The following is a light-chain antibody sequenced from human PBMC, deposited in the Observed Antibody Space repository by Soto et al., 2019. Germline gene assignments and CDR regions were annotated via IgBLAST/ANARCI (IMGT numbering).Light chain of an antibody. CDR1: SSDIGGYIL. CDR2: EGR. CDR3: SSYVCSDTYMI. V-gene: IGLV2-23*01. J-gene: IGLJ2*01. Sequence: QSALTQPASVSGSPGQSITIYCTGTSSDIGGYILVSWYQQEPGKAPKLMIYEGRKRPSGVSNRFSGSKSGNTASLTISGLQAEDVAHYYCSSYVCSDTYMIFGGGTKLTVL.